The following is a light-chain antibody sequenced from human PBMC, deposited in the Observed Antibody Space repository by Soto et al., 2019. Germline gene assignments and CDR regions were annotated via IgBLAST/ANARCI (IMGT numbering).Light chain of an antibody. J-gene: IGKJ5*01. CDR1: EDISTW. CDR2: AAS. Sequence: SQMTQSPSSVSASVGDRVTITCRSSEDISTWLAWYQQKPGKAPKLLIYAASSLQSGAPSRFSGSGSGTDFTLTISSLQPEDFAPYYCQHADSFPLITFGQGTRLEIK. CDR3: QHADSFPLIT. V-gene: IGKV1-12*01.